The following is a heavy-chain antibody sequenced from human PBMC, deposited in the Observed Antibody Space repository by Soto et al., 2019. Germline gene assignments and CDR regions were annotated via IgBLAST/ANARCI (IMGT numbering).Heavy chain of an antibody. J-gene: IGHJ5*02. CDR3: ARGDFVTNWFDP. D-gene: IGHD3-3*01. Sequence: PSETLSLTCPFSGVSISSGGYYWSWIRQHPGKGLEWIGYIYYSGSTYYNPSLKSRVTISVDTSKNQFSLKLSSVTAADTAVYYCARGDFVTNWFDPWGQGTLVTVSS. CDR1: GVSISSGGYY. CDR2: IYYSGST. V-gene: IGHV4-31*03.